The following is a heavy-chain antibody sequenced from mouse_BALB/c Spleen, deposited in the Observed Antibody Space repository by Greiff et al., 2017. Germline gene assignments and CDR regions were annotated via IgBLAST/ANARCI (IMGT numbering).Heavy chain of an antibody. J-gene: IGHJ3*01. CDR3: AIYDYDAFAY. V-gene: IGHV2-9*02. Sequence: VKLVESGPGLVAPSQSLSITCTVSGFSLTSYGVHWVRQPPGKGLEWLGVIWAGGSTNYNSALMSRLSISKDNSKSQVFLKMNSLQTDDTAMYYCAIYDYDAFAYWGQGTLVTVSA. D-gene: IGHD2-4*01. CDR2: IWAGGST. CDR1: GFSLTSYG.